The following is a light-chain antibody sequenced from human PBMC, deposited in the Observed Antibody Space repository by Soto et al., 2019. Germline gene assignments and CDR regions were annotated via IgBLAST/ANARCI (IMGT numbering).Light chain of an antibody. CDR2: GAS. V-gene: IGKV3-20*01. CDR3: QQYGGPPWT. CDR1: QSVSSSW. J-gene: IGKJ1*01. Sequence: EIVLTQSPGTLSLSPGERATLSCRASQSVSSSWLAWYQQKPGQAPRLLIYGASSMATGVPDRFSGSGSGTDFTLTITRLEPEDSAVFYCQQYGGPPWTFGQGTKVEIK.